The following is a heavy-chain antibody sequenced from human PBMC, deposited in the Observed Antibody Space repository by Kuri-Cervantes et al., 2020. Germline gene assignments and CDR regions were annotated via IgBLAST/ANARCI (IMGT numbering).Heavy chain of an antibody. Sequence: GESLKISCAASGFTFSGSATHWVRQASGKGLEWVGRIRSKANNYATAYAASVKGRFTISRDDSKNTAYLQMNSLRAEDTAVYYCARIEDWYFDLWGRGTLVTVSS. V-gene: IGHV3-73*01. J-gene: IGHJ2*01. CDR2: IRSKANNYAT. CDR3: ARIEDWYFDL. CDR1: GFTFSGSA.